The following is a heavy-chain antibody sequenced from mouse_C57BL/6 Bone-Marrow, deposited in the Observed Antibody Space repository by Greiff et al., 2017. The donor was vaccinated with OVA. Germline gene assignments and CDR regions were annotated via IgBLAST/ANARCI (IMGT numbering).Heavy chain of an antibody. D-gene: IGHD1-1*01. CDR3: ARRDYYGSSYGY. J-gene: IGHJ2*01. CDR1: GYTFTSYG. Sequence: QVQLQQSGAELARPGASVKLSCKASGYTFTSYGISWVKQRPGQGLEWIGEIYPRSGNTYYNEKFKGKATLTADKSSSTAYMELRSLTSEDSAVYFCARRDYYGSSYGYWGQGTTLTVSS. CDR2: IYPRSGNT. V-gene: IGHV1-81*01.